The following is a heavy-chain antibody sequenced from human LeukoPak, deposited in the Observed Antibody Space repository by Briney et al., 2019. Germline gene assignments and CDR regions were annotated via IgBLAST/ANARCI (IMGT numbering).Heavy chain of an antibody. CDR3: ARAGIVVVVAAKRSRGFDY. V-gene: IGHV3-7*01. CDR1: GFTFSSYW. D-gene: IGHD2-15*01. Sequence: GGSLRLSCAASGFTFSSYWMSWVRQAPGKGLEWVANIKQDGSEKYYVDSVKGRFTISRDNAKTSLYLQMNSLRAEDTAVYYCARAGIVVVVAAKRSRGFDYWGQGTLVTVSS. J-gene: IGHJ4*02. CDR2: IKQDGSEK.